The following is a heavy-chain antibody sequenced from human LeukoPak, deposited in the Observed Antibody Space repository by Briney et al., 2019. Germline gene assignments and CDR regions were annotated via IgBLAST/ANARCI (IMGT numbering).Heavy chain of an antibody. CDR1: GGSISSYY. J-gene: IGHJ5*02. D-gene: IGHD1-1*01. V-gene: IGHV4-59*01. CDR2: IYYSGST. Sequence: PSETLSLTCTVSGGSISSYYWSWIRQPPGKGLEWIGYIYYSGSTDYNPSLKSRVTISVDTSKNQFSLKLSSVTAADTAVYYCARDTGGNWFDPWGQGTLVTVSS. CDR3: ARDTGGNWFDP.